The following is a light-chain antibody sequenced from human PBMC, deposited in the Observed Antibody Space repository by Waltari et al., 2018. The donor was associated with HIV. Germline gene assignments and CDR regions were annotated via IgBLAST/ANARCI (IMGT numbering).Light chain of an antibody. CDR1: QSVNSRD. J-gene: IGKJ2*03. CDR2: GAS. CDR3: QQYGSSLYS. V-gene: IGKV3-20*01. Sequence: EIVLTQSPGTLSLSPGERATLSCRASQSVNSRDLAWYQQKPGQAPRIVIYGASTRATGIPDRFGGSGSGTEFILTISRLEPEDFAVYYCQQYGSSLYSFGQGTKLEIK.